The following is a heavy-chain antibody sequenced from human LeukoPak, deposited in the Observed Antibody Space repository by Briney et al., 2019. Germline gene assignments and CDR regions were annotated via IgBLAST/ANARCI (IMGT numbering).Heavy chain of an antibody. CDR1: GGSISSYY. J-gene: IGHJ5*02. V-gene: IGHV4-4*07. D-gene: IGHD6-13*01. Sequence: SETLSLTCTVSGGSISSYYWSWIRQPAGKGLEWIGRTYTSGSTNYNPSLKSRVTMSVDTSKNQFSLKLSSVTAADTAVYYCARAGIAADHIRSYNWFDPWGQGTLVTVSS. CDR3: ARAGIAADHIRSYNWFDP. CDR2: TYTSGST.